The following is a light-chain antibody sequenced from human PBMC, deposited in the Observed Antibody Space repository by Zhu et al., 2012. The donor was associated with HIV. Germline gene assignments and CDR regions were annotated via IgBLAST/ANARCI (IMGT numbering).Light chain of an antibody. CDR1: QTVSSSY. V-gene: IGKV3-20*01. J-gene: IGKJ1*01. Sequence: EFLLTQSPGTLSVPPGERATLSCRASQTVSSSYLAWYQQKPGQAPRLLIYGTSNRATDIPDRFSGSGSGTDFTLTISRLEPEDFAVYYCQKYGDSPRTFGQGTKVEIK. CDR2: GTS. CDR3: QKYGDSPRT.